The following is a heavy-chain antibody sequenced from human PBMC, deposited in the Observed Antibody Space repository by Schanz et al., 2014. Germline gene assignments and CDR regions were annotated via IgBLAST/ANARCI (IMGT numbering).Heavy chain of an antibody. CDR3: AKIERNED. Sequence: VQLVESGGGVVQPGRSLRLSCAASGFTFSSYGMHWVRQAPGKGLEWVSYISSSSSTRYYADSVKGRFTISRDNAKNSLFLQMNSLRAEDTAVYFCAKIERNEDWGQGTLVTVSS. V-gene: IGHV3-48*01. J-gene: IGHJ4*02. D-gene: IGHD1-1*01. CDR2: ISSSSSTR. CDR1: GFTFSSYG.